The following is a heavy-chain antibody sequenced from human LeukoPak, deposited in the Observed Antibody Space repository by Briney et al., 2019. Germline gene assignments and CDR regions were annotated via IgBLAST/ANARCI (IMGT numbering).Heavy chain of an antibody. J-gene: IGHJ3*02. D-gene: IGHD2-15*01. CDR2: ISYDGSNK. V-gene: IGHV3-30*04. Sequence: PGRSLRLSCAASGFTFSSYAMHWVRQAPGKGLEWVAVISYDGSNKYYADSVKGRFTISRDNSKNTLYLQMNSLRAEDTAVYYCARHCSGGSCHHTDAFDIWGQGTMVTVSS. CDR3: ARHCSGGSCHHTDAFDI. CDR1: GFTFSSYA.